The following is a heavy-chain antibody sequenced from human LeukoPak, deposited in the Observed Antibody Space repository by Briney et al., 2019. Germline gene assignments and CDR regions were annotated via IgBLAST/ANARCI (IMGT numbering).Heavy chain of an antibody. CDR3: ATGPPSPDNGVSVYYFDY. Sequence: GASVKVSCKVSGYTLTDLSMHWVRQAPGKGLKWMGGFDPEDGETIYAQKFQGRVTMTEDTSTDTAYMELSSLRSEDTAVYYCATGPPSPDNGVSVYYFDYWGRGTLVTDSS. CDR1: GYTLTDLS. D-gene: IGHD1-1*01. CDR2: FDPEDGET. J-gene: IGHJ4*02. V-gene: IGHV1-24*01.